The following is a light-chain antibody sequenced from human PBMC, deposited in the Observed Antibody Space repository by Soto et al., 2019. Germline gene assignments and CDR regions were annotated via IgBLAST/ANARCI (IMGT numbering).Light chain of an antibody. Sequence: EIVLTQSPGTLSLSPGEKATLSCRASQSVGDTFLSWYQQKPGLAHRLLIYGVSNRATGIPDRFSGSGSGTDFIRTSSRLEPEDFALYYCGQFVSSPPRTFGQGTKVEIK. CDR3: GQFVSSPPRT. J-gene: IGKJ1*01. CDR2: GVS. CDR1: QSVGDTF. V-gene: IGKV3-20*01.